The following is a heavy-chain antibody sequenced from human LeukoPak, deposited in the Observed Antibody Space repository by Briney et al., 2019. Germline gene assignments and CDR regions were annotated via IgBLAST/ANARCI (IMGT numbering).Heavy chain of an antibody. D-gene: IGHD2-15*01. J-gene: IGHJ4*02. CDR3: AKPLLAPFDY. V-gene: IGHV3-30*18. CDR1: GFTFSSYG. CDR2: ISYDGSNK. Sequence: GGSLRLSCAASGFTFSSYGMHWVRQAPGKGLEWVAVISYDGSNKYYADSVKGRFTISRGNSKNTLYLQMNSLRAEDTAVYYCAKPLLAPFDYWGQGTLVTVSS.